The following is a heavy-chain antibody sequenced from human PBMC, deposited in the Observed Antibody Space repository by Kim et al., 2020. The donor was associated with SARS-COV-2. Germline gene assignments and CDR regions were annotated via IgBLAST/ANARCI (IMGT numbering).Heavy chain of an antibody. J-gene: IGHJ4*02. V-gene: IGHV4-39*01. CDR3: ARHFDIAAAVDY. CDR2: IYYSGST. CDR1: GGSISSSSYY. D-gene: IGHD6-13*01. Sequence: SETLSLTCTVSGGSISSSSYYWGWIRQPPGKGLEWIGSIYYSGSTYYNPSLKSRVTISVDTSKNQFSLKLSSVTAADTAVYYCARHFDIAAAVDYWGQGTLVTVSS.